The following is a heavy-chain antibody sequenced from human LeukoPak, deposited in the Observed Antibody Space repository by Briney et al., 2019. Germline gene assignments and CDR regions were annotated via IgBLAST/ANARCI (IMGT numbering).Heavy chain of an antibody. J-gene: IGHJ4*02. V-gene: IGHV1-2*02. CDR3: ARVPGSQNSCYFDY. Sequence: ASVKVSCKASGYTFTGYYMHWVRQAPGQGLEWMGWINPNSGGTNYAQKFQGRVTMTRDTSISTAYMELSRLRSDDTAVYYCARVPGSQNSCYFDYWGQGTLVTVSS. D-gene: IGHD2-15*01. CDR2: INPNSGGT. CDR1: GYTFTGYY.